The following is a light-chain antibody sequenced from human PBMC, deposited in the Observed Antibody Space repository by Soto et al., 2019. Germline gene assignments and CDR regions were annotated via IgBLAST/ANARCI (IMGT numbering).Light chain of an antibody. CDR3: QHYGSSPPIT. Sequence: EIVLTQSPASLSLSPGERATLSCRASQSVDSYLAWYQQRPGQAPRLLIYGASSRATGIPDRFSGSGSGTDFTLTISRVEPEDFAVYYCQHYGSSPPITFGQGTRLEIK. CDR2: GAS. CDR1: QSVDSY. V-gene: IGKV3-20*01. J-gene: IGKJ5*01.